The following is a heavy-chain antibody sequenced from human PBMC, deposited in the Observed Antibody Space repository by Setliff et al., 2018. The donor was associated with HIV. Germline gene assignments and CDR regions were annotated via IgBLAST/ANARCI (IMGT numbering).Heavy chain of an antibody. CDR3: ARTSEYDFGLTKYLDY. CDR2: IYTSGST. CDR1: GDSIISGSYY. J-gene: IGHJ4*02. Sequence: SETLSLTCSVSGDSIISGSYYWSWIRQPAGKGLEWIGHIYTSGSTNYNPSLKSRVTITVDTSKNQFSLKLSSVTAADTAVYYCARTSEYDFGLTKYLDYWGQGTLVTVSS. V-gene: IGHV4-61*09. D-gene: IGHD3-3*01.